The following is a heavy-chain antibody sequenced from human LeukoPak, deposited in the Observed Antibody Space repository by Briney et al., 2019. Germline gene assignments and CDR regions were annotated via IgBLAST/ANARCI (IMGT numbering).Heavy chain of an antibody. V-gene: IGHV3-23*01. CDR3: AKDVVLTASYFDF. D-gene: IGHD2-21*02. Sequence: AGSLRLSCAASGFTFSSYAMSWVRQAPGKGLEWVSDINGSGGSTYYADSVKGRYTISRDNSKNTLYLQINNLRAEDRAVYYWAKDVVLTASYFDFCGQGTLVTVSS. J-gene: IGHJ4*02. CDR1: GFTFSSYA. CDR2: INGSGGST.